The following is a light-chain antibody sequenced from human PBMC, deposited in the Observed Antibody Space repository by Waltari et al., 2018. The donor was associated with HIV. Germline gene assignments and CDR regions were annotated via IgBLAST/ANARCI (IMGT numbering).Light chain of an antibody. CDR3: CSYVGSNVWV. V-gene: IGLV2-23*02. CDR1: SSDVGKYNL. Sequence: QSVLTQPASVSGSPGQSITISCTGTSSDVGKYNLVSWYQQHPGKAPKLIIYEVTKRPSGVSNRFSGSKSGNTASLTISGLQAEDEADYYCCSYVGSNVWVFGGGTKLTVL. J-gene: IGLJ3*02. CDR2: EVT.